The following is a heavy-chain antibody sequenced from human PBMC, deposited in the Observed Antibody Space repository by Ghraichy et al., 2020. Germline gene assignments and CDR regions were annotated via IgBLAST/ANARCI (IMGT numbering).Heavy chain of an antibody. J-gene: IGHJ6*03. Sequence: GESLNISCAASGFTFSSYWMSWVRQAPGKGLEWVANIKQDGSEKYYVDSVKGRFTISRDNAKNSLYLQMNSLRAEDTAVYYCARVGGYSSSWRGYYYYMDVWGKGTTVTVSS. CDR1: GFTFSSYW. D-gene: IGHD6-13*01. V-gene: IGHV3-7*03. CDR2: IKQDGSEK. CDR3: ARVGGYSSSWRGYYYYMDV.